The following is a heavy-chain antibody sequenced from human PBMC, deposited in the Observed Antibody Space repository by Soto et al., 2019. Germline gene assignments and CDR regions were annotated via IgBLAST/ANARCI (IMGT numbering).Heavy chain of an antibody. CDR1: GFTFSSYG. J-gene: IGHJ6*02. Sequence: TGGALRLSCATSGFTFSSYGTHWVRQAPGKGLEGGAVIWYDGSNKYYADSVKGRFTISRDNSKNTLYLQMNSLRAEDTAVYYCARGRVKVRGALLYGMDVWGQGTTVTVSS. CDR3: ARGRVKVRGALLYGMDV. D-gene: IGHD3-10*01. CDR2: IWYDGSNK. V-gene: IGHV3-33*01.